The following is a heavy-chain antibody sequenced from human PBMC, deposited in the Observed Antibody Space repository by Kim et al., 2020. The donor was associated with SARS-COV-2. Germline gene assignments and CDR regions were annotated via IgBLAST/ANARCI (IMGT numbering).Heavy chain of an antibody. CDR1: GGTFSSYA. J-gene: IGHJ6*02. V-gene: IGHV1-69*13. CDR3: ARDSSSWPDPYYYYGMDV. D-gene: IGHD6-13*01. CDR2: IIPIFGTA. Sequence: SVKVSCKASGGTFSSYAISWVRQAPGQGLEWMGGIIPIFGTANYAQKFQGRVTITADESTSTAYMELSSLRSEDTAVYYCARDSSSWPDPYYYYGMDVWGQGTTVTVSS.